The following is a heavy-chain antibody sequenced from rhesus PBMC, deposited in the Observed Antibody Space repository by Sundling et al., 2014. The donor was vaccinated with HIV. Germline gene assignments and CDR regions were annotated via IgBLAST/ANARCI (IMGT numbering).Heavy chain of an antibody. V-gene: IGHV4S10*01. D-gene: IGHD3-28*01. CDR2: ISGTDTNT. CDR3: AGDTGYYIGYFDQ. Sequence: QVHLLESGPGVVRPSETLSLTCAVSGGSISESYRWTWIRQPPGKGLEWMGHISGTDTNTDYNPSLKSRVTISKDTSRNQFSLKLRSVTAADTAVYYCAGDTGYYIGYFDQWGPGVLVTVHS. J-gene: IGHJ4*01. CDR1: GGSISESYR.